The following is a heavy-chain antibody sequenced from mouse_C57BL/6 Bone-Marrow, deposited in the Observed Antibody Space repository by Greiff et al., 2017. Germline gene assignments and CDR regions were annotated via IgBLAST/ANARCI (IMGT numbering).Heavy chain of an antibody. J-gene: IGHJ2*01. CDR3: ARESWLLRFDY. V-gene: IGHV1-69*01. Sequence: QVQLQQPGAELVMPGASVKLSCKASGYTFTNYWMHWVKQRPGQGLEWIGEIDPSDSYTNYNQKFKGKSTLTVDKSSSTAYMQLSSLTSEDSAVYYCARESWLLRFDYWGQGTTLTVSS. CDR2: IDPSDSYT. CDR1: GYTFTNYW. D-gene: IGHD2-3*01.